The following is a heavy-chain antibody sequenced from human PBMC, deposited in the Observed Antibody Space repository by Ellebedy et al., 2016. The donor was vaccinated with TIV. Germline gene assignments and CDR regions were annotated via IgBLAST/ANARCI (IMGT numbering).Heavy chain of an antibody. CDR3: ARRPSPWGIAVAGPFDY. Sequence: GGSLRLSXAASGFTFSSYAMSWVRQAPGKGLEWVSAISGSGGSTYYADSVKGRFTISRDNSKNTLYLQMNSLRAEDTAVYYCARRPSPWGIAVAGPFDYWGQGTLVTVSS. CDR2: ISGSGGST. J-gene: IGHJ4*02. V-gene: IGHV3-23*01. D-gene: IGHD6-19*01. CDR1: GFTFSSYA.